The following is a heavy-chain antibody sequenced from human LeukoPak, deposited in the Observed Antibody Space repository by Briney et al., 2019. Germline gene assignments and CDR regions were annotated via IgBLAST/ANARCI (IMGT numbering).Heavy chain of an antibody. Sequence: GGSLRLSCAASGFTFDSQPMSWVRQAPGKGLEWVSTINGGDGGTYYADSVKGRFTISRDNSKTRLYLQMNSLRAEDTAVYYCVKGHKTFDYWGQGTPVTVSS. V-gene: IGHV3-23*01. CDR2: INGGDGGT. CDR3: VKGHKTFDY. J-gene: IGHJ4*02. CDR1: GFTFDSQP.